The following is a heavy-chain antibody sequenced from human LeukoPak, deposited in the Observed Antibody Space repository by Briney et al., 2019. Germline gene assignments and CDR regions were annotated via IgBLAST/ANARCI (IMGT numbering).Heavy chain of an antibody. CDR1: GFRFNAFA. D-gene: IGHD3-10*01. Sequence: GGSLRLSCAASGFRFNAFAIHWVREAPGKGLEWVSGVGWDGTSVAYADSAKGRFTISRDNAQNSVYLQMNSLRIEDTALYYCAKGLYGLGILTYDGFDIWGQGTMVTVSS. V-gene: IGHV3-9*01. CDR2: VGWDGTSV. CDR3: AKGLYGLGILTYDGFDI. J-gene: IGHJ3*02.